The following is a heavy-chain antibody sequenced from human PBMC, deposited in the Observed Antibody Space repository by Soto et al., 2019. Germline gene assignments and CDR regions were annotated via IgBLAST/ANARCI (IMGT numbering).Heavy chain of an antibody. CDR2: VDVGGGST. CDR3: ARDSGPAGGGACDI. J-gene: IGHJ3*02. CDR1: GFTFSTHA. Sequence: EVQLLESGGGLVQPGGSLRLSCAASGFTFSTHAMIWVRQAPGKGLNWVSTVDVGGGSTYYTDSVKGRFTVSRDNSKNPVYLQLTTLRAEDTAISFCARDSGPAGGGACDIWGQGTMVTVSS. D-gene: IGHD6-25*01. V-gene: IGHV3-23*01.